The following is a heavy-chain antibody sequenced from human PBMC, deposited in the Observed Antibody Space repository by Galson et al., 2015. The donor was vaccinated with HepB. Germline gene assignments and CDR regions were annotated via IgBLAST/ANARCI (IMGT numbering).Heavy chain of an antibody. J-gene: IGHJ4*02. V-gene: IGHV3-30*04. CDR3: ARALRPPLFYDILTGYPDY. CDR2: ISYDGGNK. Sequence: SLRLSCAASGFTFSSYAMHWVRQAPGKGLEWVAVISYDGGNKYYADSVKGRFTISRDNSKNTLYLQMNSLRAEDTAVYYCARALRPPLFYDILTGYPDYWGQGTLVTVSS. CDR1: GFTFSSYA. D-gene: IGHD3-9*01.